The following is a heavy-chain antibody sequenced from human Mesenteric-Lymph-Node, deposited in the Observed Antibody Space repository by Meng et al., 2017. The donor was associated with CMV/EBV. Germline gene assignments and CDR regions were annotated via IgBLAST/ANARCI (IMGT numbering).Heavy chain of an antibody. CDR2: ISSSSSYI. J-gene: IGHJ5*02. CDR1: GFTFSSYN. D-gene: IGHD7-27*01. CDR3: ARVSGASWFDP. Sequence: GESLKISCAASGFTFSSYNMNWVRQAPGTGLEWVSSISSSSSYIHYADSVKGRFTISRDNAQNSLYLQMNSLRAEDTAVYYCARVSGASWFDPWGQGTLVTVSS. V-gene: IGHV3-21*01.